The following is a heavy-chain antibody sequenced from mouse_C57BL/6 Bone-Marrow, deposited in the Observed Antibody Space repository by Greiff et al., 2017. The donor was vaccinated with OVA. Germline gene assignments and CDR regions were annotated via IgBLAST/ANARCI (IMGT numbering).Heavy chain of an antibody. V-gene: IGHV14-4*01. Sequence: VQLQQSGAELVRPGASVKLSCTASGFNIKDDYMHWVKQRPEQGLEWIGWIDPENGDTEYASKFQGKATITADTSSNTAYLQLSSLTSEDTAVYYSTTWGNRYYYAMEYRGQGTSGTVSS. CDR3: TTWGNRYYYAMEY. J-gene: IGHJ4*01. D-gene: IGHD2-1*01. CDR1: GFNIKDDY. CDR2: IDPENGDT.